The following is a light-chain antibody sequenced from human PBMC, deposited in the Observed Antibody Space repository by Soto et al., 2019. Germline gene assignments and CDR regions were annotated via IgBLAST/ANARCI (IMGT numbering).Light chain of an antibody. V-gene: IGLV2-14*01. J-gene: IGLJ1*01. Sequence: QSALTQPASVSGSPGQSITISCTGTSSDVGGYNYVSWYQQHPGKAPKLMIYEVSNRPSGVSNRFSGSQSGNTASLTISGLQAEDESDYYCSSYTSSSTPYVFGTGTTLTVL. CDR1: SSDVGGYNY. CDR3: SSYTSSSTPYV. CDR2: EVS.